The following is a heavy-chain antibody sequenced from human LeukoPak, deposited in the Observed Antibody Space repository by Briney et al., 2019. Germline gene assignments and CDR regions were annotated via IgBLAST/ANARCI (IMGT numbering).Heavy chain of an antibody. D-gene: IGHD3-3*01. J-gene: IGHJ4*02. V-gene: IGHV3-23*01. Sequence: GGSLRLSCAASGFTFSSYAMSWVRQAPGKGLEWVSAISGSGCSTYYADSVKGRFTISRDNSKNTLYLQMNSLRAEDTAVYYCAKVFSYYDFWSYFDYWGQGTLVTVSS. CDR1: GFTFSSYA. CDR3: AKVFSYYDFWSYFDY. CDR2: ISGSGCST.